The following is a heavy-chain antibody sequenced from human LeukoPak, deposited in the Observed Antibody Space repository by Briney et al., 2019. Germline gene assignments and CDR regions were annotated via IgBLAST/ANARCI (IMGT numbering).Heavy chain of an antibody. CDR1: GYTFTSYG. V-gene: IGHV1-18*01. CDR2: ISAYNGNT. Sequence: ASVKVSCKASGYTFTSYGISWVRQAPGQGLEWMGWISAYNGNTNYAQKLQGRVTMTTDTSTSTAYMELRGLRSEDTAVYYCARAYDILTGYSYWGQGTLVTVSS. D-gene: IGHD3-9*01. J-gene: IGHJ4*02. CDR3: ARAYDILTGYSY.